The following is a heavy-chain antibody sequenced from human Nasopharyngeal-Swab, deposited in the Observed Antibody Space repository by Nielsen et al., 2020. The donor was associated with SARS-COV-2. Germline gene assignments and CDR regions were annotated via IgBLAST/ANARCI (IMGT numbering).Heavy chain of an antibody. Sequence: WIRQPPGKGLEWVGEINHRGSTNYNPSLKSRVTISVDTSKNQFSLKLSSVTAADTAVYYCARVTGYYYYYMDVWGKGTTVTVSS. D-gene: IGHD3-9*01. CDR2: INHRGST. V-gene: IGHV4-34*01. CDR3: ARVTGYYYYYMDV. J-gene: IGHJ6*03.